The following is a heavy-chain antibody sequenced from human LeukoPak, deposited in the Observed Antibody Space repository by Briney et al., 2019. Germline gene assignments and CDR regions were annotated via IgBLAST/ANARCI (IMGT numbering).Heavy chain of an antibody. V-gene: IGHV1-18*01. J-gene: IGHJ5*02. CDR2: ISAYNGNT. CDR3: ARDAAPIVGATTPNYNWFDP. D-gene: IGHD1-26*01. CDR1: GYTFTSYG. Sequence: ASVKVSCKASGYTFTSYGISWERQAPGQGLEWMGWISAYNGNTNYAQKLQGRVTMTTDTSTSTAYMELRSLRSDDTAVYYCARDAAPIVGATTPNYNWFDPWGQGTLVTVSS.